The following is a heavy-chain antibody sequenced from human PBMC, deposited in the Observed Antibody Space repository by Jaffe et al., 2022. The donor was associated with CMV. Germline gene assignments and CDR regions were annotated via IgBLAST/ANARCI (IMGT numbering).Heavy chain of an antibody. V-gene: IGHV5-51*01. Sequence: EVQLVQSGAEVKKPGESLKISCKGSGYSFTSYWIGWVRQMPGKGLEWMGIIYPGDSDTRYSPSFQGQVTISADKSISTAYLQWSSLKASDTAMYYCARGGGRYCSGGSCYSDDSVDFADYWGQGTLVTVSS. D-gene: IGHD2-15*01. J-gene: IGHJ4*02. CDR3: ARGGGRYCSGGSCYSDDSVDFADY. CDR1: GYSFTSYW. CDR2: IYPGDSDT.